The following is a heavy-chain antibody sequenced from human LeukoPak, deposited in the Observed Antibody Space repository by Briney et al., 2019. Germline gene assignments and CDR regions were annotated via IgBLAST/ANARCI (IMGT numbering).Heavy chain of an antibody. CDR3: ARGGHDPGIPFDI. J-gene: IGHJ3*02. D-gene: IGHD1-1*01. CDR1: GFTFSIYS. Sequence: PGGSLRLSCAASGFTFSIYSMNWVRQAPGKGLEWVSSLSGSSNYIFYADSVKGRFTISRDNAKNSLFLQMNSLRAEDTAVYYCARGGHDPGIPFDIWGQGTMVTVSS. CDR2: LSGSSNYI. V-gene: IGHV3-21*01.